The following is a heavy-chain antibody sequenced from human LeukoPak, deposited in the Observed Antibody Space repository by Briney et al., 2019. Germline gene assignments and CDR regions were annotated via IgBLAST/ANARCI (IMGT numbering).Heavy chain of an antibody. D-gene: IGHD7-27*01. CDR3: ARLLGSYFDY. V-gene: IGHV3-21*01. CDR1: GFTFSSYS. J-gene: IGHJ4*02. Sequence: VGSLRLSCAASGFTFSSYSMNWVRQAPGKGLEWVSSISSSSSYIYYADSAKGRFTISRDNSKNTLYLQMNNLRAEDTAVYYCARLLGSYFDYWGQGTPVTVSS. CDR2: ISSSSSYI.